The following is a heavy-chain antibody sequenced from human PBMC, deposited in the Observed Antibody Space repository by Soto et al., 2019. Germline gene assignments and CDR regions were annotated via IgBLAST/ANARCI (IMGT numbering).Heavy chain of an antibody. CDR3: ASPTKPLYYYYGMDV. CDR2: IIPIFGTA. D-gene: IGHD1-1*01. J-gene: IGHJ6*02. Sequence: SVKVSCKASGGTFSSYAISWVRQAPGQGLEWMGGIIPIFGTANYAQKFQGRVTITADESTSTAYMELSSLRSEDTAVYYCASPTKPLYYYYGMDVWGQGTTVTAP. V-gene: IGHV1-69*13. CDR1: GGTFSSYA.